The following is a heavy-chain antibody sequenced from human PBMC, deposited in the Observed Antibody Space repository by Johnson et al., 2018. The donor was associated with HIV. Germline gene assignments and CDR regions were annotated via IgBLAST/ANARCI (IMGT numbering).Heavy chain of an antibody. CDR2: IWYNGSKK. D-gene: IGHD3-3*01. CDR3: AKDRFMFLENPVDGFDV. V-gene: IGHV3-33*06. J-gene: IGHJ3*01. CDR1: GFNFSSNG. Sequence: QVQLVESGGGVVQPGRSLRLSCAASGFNFSSNGMFWVRQAPDKGLEWVAVIWYNGSKKYYADSVWGLFTISRDNSNSTLFLQMNSLRAEDTAMYYCAKDRFMFLENPVDGFDVWAEGTMVTLSS.